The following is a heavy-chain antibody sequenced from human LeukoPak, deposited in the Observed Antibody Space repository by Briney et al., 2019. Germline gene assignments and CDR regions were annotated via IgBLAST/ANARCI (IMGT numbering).Heavy chain of an antibody. CDR3: AKEYGAGGYFDY. CDR2: ISWNSGSI. D-gene: IGHD3-10*01. CDR1: GFTFDDYA. Sequence: GGSLRLSCAASGFTFDDYAMHWVRQAPGKALEWVSGISWNSGSIGYADSVKGRFTISRDNAKNSLYLQMNSLRAEDTALYYCAKEYGAGGYFDYWGQGTLVTVSS. V-gene: IGHV3-9*01. J-gene: IGHJ4*02.